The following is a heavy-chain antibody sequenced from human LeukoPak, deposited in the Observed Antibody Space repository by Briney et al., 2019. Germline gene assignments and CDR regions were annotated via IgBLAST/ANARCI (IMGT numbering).Heavy chain of an antibody. D-gene: IGHD6-19*01. CDR3: AREVMGSGSAARYYFDY. Sequence: PSETLSLTSAVSGGSISSGGYSWSWIRQPPGKGLEWIGYIYHSGSTYYNPSLKSRVTISVDRSKNQFSLKLSSVTAADTAVYYCAREVMGSGSAARYYFDYWGQGTLVTVSS. V-gene: IGHV4-30-2*01. J-gene: IGHJ4*02. CDR2: IYHSGST. CDR1: GGSISSGGYS.